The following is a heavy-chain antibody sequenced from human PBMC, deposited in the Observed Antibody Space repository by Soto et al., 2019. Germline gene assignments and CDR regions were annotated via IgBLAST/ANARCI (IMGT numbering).Heavy chain of an antibody. CDR1: GGSISSGGYY. CDR2: IYYSGST. V-gene: IGHV4-31*03. CDR3: ARGWGSGWYVGWFDP. D-gene: IGHD6-19*01. Sequence: SETLSLTCTVSGGSISSGGYYWSWIRQHPGKGLEWIGYIYYSGSTYYNPSLKSRVTISVDTSKNQFSLKLSSVTAADTAVYYCARGWGSGWYVGWFDPWGQGTLVTVSS. J-gene: IGHJ5*02.